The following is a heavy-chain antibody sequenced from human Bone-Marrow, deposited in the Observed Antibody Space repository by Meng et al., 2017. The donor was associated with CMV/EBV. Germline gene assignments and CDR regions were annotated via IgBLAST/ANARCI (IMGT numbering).Heavy chain of an antibody. CDR3: AKEAACSGGSCYADY. J-gene: IGHJ4*02. CDR1: GLMFSSYA. D-gene: IGHD2-15*01. CDR2: IAYDGSSK. Sequence: SLKISCEASGLMFSSYAMYWVRQAPGKGPEWVAVIAYDGSSKNYADSVKGRFTISRDNSKYTLYLQMNSLRAEDTAVYYCAKEAACSGGSCYADYWGQGTLVTVSS. V-gene: IGHV3-30-3*01.